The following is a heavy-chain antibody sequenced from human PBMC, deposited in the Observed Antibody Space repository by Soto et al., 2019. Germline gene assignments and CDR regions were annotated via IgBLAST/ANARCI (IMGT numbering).Heavy chain of an antibody. CDR1: FYTFSNYA. Sequence: QVQLVQSGAEVKKPGASVKVSCQASFYTFSNYAISWVRQAPGQGLEWMGWISAYNGYTNYAQKLQGRVTMTTDTSTRTAXXXLXXXXXDXXAXXXXXXXXXXXXLDFWGQGTLVTVSS. J-gene: IGHJ4*02. CDR2: ISAYNGYT. V-gene: IGHV1-18*01. CDR3: XXXXXXXXLDF.